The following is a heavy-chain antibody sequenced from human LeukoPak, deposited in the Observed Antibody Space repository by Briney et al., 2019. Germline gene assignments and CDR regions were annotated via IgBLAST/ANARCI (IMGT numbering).Heavy chain of an antibody. V-gene: IGHV3-53*01. CDR2: IYSGGST. CDR1: GFTVSSNY. Sequence: GGSLRLSCAASGFTVSSNYMSWVRQAPGKGLEWVSVIYSGGSTYYADSVKGRFTISRDNSKNTPYLQMNSLRAEDTAVYYCARGVRGIVVVPAAMKYYYYYMDVWGKGTTVTVSS. CDR3: ARGVRGIVVVPAAMKYYYYYMDV. D-gene: IGHD2-2*01. J-gene: IGHJ6*03.